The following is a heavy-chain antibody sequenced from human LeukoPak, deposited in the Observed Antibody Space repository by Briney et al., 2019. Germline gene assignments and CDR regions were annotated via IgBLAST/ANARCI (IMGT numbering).Heavy chain of an antibody. CDR2: INHSGST. D-gene: IGHD3-3*01. CDR1: GGSFSGYY. Sequence: PSETLSLTCAVYGGSFSGYYWSWIRQPPGKGLEWIGEINHSGSTNYNPSLKSRVTISVGTSKNQFSLRLSSVTAADTAVYYCARGITIFGVVIDGMDVWGQGTAVTVSS. V-gene: IGHV4-34*01. J-gene: IGHJ6*02. CDR3: ARGITIFGVVIDGMDV.